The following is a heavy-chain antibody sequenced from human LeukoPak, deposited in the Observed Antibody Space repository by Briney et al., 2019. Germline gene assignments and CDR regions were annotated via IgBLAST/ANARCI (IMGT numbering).Heavy chain of an antibody. Sequence: ASVKVSCKASGYTFTGYYMHWVRQAPGQGLEWMGWINPNSGGTNYAQKFQGRVTMTRDTSISTAYMELSRLRSDDTAVYYCAKNIAYTVSPFDYWGQGTLVTVSS. D-gene: IGHD3-16*01. CDR2: INPNSGGT. CDR1: GYTFTGYY. J-gene: IGHJ4*02. CDR3: AKNIAYTVSPFDY. V-gene: IGHV1-2*02.